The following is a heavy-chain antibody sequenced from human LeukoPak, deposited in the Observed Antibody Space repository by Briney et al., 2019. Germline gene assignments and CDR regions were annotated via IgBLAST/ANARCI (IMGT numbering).Heavy chain of an antibody. Sequence: ASVEVSCKASGGTFSSYAISWVRQAPGQGLEWMGGIIPIFGTANYAQKFQGRVTITADESTSTAYMELSSLRSEDTAVYYCARSIVVVVAATLDAFDIWGQGTMVTVSS. D-gene: IGHD2-15*01. CDR2: IIPIFGTA. J-gene: IGHJ3*02. CDR1: GGTFSSYA. CDR3: ARSIVVVVAATLDAFDI. V-gene: IGHV1-69*13.